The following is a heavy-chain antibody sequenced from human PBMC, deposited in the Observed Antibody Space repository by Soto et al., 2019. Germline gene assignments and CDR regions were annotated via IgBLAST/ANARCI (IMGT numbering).Heavy chain of an antibody. V-gene: IGHV3-23*01. Sequence: EVQLLESGGGLVQPGGSLRLSCAASGFTFSGYAMSWVRQAPGKGLEWVSSISNSGGSTHYTDSVKGRFTISTDKSRDTLYLQLNGLSADDTAVCYCARDGLVEAKNHDAFDLWGQGTMVTVSS. CDR3: ARDGLVEAKNHDAFDL. D-gene: IGHD1-26*01. CDR1: GFTFSGYA. CDR2: ISNSGGST. J-gene: IGHJ3*01.